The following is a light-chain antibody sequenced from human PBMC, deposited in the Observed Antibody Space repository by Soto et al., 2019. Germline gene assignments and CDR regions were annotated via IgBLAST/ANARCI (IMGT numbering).Light chain of an antibody. J-gene: IGKJ3*01. CDR3: QQFHDWPMT. CDR2: GAS. CDR1: QSISSN. Sequence: EIVMTQSPATLSVSPGERATLSCRASQSISSNLAWYQQKPGQAPRLLISGASTRATGIPARFSGSGSGTAFTLTISSLQSEDFAVYYCQQFHDWPMTFGPGTKVDIK. V-gene: IGKV3-15*01.